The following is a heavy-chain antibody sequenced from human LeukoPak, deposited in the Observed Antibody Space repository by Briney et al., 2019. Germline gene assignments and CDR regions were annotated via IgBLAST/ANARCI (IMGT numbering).Heavy chain of an antibody. Sequence: PSETLSLTCAVYGGSFSGYYWSWIRQPPGKGLEWIGEINHSGSTNYNPSLKSRVTISVDTSKNQFSLKLSSVTAADTAVYYCARHKSRHSGYGGGDYWGQGTLVTVSS. CDR2: INHSGST. J-gene: IGHJ4*02. CDR3: ARHKSRHSGYGGGDY. V-gene: IGHV4-34*01. D-gene: IGHD5-12*01. CDR1: GGSFSGYY.